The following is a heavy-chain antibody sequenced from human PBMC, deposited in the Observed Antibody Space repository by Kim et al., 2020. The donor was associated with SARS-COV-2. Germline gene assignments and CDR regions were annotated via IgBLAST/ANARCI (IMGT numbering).Heavy chain of an antibody. CDR1: GGSISSSSYY. J-gene: IGHJ4*02. CDR2: IYYSGST. Sequence: SETLSLTCTVSGGSISSSSYYWGWIRQPPAKGLEWIGSIYYSGSTYYNPSLKSRVTISVDTSKNQFSLKLSSVTAADTAVYYCARGGYSYGFPWDYWGQGTLVTVSS. V-gene: IGHV4-39*01. D-gene: IGHD5-18*01. CDR3: ARGGYSYGFPWDY.